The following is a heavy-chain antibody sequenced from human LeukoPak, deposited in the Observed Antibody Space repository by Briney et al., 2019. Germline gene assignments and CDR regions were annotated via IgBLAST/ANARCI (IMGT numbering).Heavy chain of an antibody. CDR1: GGSISSSSYY. J-gene: IGHJ4*02. D-gene: IGHD3-10*01. CDR2: IYYSGST. V-gene: IGHV4-39*01. Sequence: PSETLSLTCTVSGGSISSSSYYWGWIRQPPGKGLEWIGSIYYSGSTYYNPSLKSRVTMSVDTSKNQFSLKLSSVTAADTAVYYCARYMVQGVSIDYWGQGTLVTVSS. CDR3: ARYMVQGVSIDY.